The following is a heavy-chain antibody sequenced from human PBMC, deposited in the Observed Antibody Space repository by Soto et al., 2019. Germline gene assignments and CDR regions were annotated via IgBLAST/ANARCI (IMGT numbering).Heavy chain of an antibody. D-gene: IGHD1-26*01. Sequence: PSETLSLTCTVSGGSISSGDYYWSWIRQPPGKGLEWIGYIYYSGSTYYNPSLKSRVTISVDTSKNQFSLKLSSVTAADTAVYYCAREGSTSGMDVWGQGTTVTVSS. CDR2: IYYSGST. J-gene: IGHJ6*02. CDR1: GGSISSGDYY. CDR3: AREGSTSGMDV. V-gene: IGHV4-30-4*01.